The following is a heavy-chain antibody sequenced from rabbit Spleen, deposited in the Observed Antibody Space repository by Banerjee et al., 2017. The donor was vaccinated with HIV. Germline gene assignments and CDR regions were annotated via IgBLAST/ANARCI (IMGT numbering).Heavy chain of an antibody. CDR2: IYTGSSGST. CDR3: AMDTGTSFSTYGMDL. CDR1: GFSFSSSSY. Sequence: QSVKESGGGLVKPGASLTLTCTASGFSFSSSSYMSWGRQAPGKGLEWIACIYTGSSGSTYSAIWAKGRFTISKTSSTTVTLQMTSLTAADTATSFCAMDTGTSFSTYGMDLWGPGTLVTVS. D-gene: IGHD7-1*01. J-gene: IGHJ6*01. V-gene: IGHV1S40*01.